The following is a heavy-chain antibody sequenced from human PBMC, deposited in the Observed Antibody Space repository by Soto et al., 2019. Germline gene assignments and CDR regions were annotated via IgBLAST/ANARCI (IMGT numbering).Heavy chain of an antibody. D-gene: IGHD3-16*01. CDR2: IYYSGST. J-gene: IGHJ4*02. V-gene: IGHV4-30-4*01. CDR1: GGSISSGDYY. CDR3: ARGSDYYWAGPRQFDY. Sequence: QVQLQESGPGLVKPSQTLSLTCTVSGGSISSGDYYWSWIRQPPGKGLEWIGYIYYSGSTYYNPSLKSRVTLSVDTSKNQFSLKLSSVTAADTAVYYCARGSDYYWAGPRQFDYWGQGTLVTVSS.